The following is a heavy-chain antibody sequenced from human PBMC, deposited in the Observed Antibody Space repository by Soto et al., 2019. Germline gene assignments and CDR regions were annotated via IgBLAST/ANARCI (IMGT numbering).Heavy chain of an antibody. CDR1: GGTFSSYA. CDR3: ARASRYSYGPYYYYGMDV. Sequence: QVQLVQSGAEVKKPGSSVKVSCKASGGTFSSYAISWVRQAPGQGLEWMGGIIPIFGTANYAQKFQGRVMITADXXTXTXXMELSSLRSEDTAVYYCARASRYSYGPYYYYGMDVWGQGTTVTVSS. D-gene: IGHD5-18*01. V-gene: IGHV1-69*12. J-gene: IGHJ6*02. CDR2: IIPIFGTA.